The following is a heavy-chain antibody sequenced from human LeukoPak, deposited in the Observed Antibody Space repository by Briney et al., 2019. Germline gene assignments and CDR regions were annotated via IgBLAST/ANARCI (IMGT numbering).Heavy chain of an antibody. CDR1: GGSISSGGYY. Sequence: SETLSLTCTVSGGSISSGGYYWSWIRQHPGKGLEWIGYIYYSGSTYYNPSLKSRVTISVDTSKNQFSLKLSSVTAADTAVYYFARGGTRQLLFRNWFDPWGQGTLVTVSS. V-gene: IGHV4-31*03. J-gene: IGHJ5*02. CDR2: IYYSGST. D-gene: IGHD2-2*01. CDR3: ARGGTRQLLFRNWFDP.